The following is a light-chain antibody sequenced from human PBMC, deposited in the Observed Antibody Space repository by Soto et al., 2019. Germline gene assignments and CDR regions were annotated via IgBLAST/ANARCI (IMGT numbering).Light chain of an antibody. Sequence: QSVLTQPASVSGSPGQSITISCTGTSSDVGEYKYVSWYQQHPGKAPKLMIYEVSNRPSGISNRFSGSKSGNTASLTISGLQAEDEADYYCTSYTSDNTHVFGTGTKVTVL. J-gene: IGLJ1*01. CDR1: SSDVGEYKY. V-gene: IGLV2-14*01. CDR2: EVS. CDR3: TSYTSDNTHV.